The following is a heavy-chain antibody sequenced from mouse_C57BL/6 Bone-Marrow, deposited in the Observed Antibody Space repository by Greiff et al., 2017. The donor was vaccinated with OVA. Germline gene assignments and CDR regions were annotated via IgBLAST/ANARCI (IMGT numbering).Heavy chain of an antibody. CDR3: EKRECTGSSPCWWFDV. CDR2: FYPGSGSI. J-gene: IGHJ1*03. CDR1: GYTFTEYT. Sequence: QVQLQQSGAELVKPGASVKLSCKASGYTFTEYTIHWVKQRSGQGLEWIGWFYPGSGSIKYNEKFKDKATLTADKSSSTVYMELSRLTSEDSAVYVCEKRECTGSSPCWWFDVWGTGTTVTVSA. D-gene: IGHD1-1*01. V-gene: IGHV1-62-2*01.